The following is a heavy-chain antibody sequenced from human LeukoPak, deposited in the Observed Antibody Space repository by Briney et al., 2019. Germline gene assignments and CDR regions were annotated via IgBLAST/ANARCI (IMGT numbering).Heavy chain of an antibody. CDR2: ISYDGSNK. J-gene: IGHJ3*02. CDR3: ARDQVYGGNSLAFDI. D-gene: IGHD4-23*01. Sequence: GGSLRLSCAASGFTFSSYWMSWVRQAPGKGLEWVAVISYDGSNKYYADSVKGRFTISRDNSKNTLYLQMNSLRAEDTAVYYCARDQVYGGNSLAFDIWGQGTMVTVSS. V-gene: IGHV3-30-3*01. CDR1: GFTFSSYW.